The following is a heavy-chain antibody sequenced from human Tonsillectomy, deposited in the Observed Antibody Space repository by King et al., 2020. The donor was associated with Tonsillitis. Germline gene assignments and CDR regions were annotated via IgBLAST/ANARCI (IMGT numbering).Heavy chain of an antibody. J-gene: IGHJ4*02. V-gene: IGHV3-43*01. Sequence: DVQLVESGGVVIQSGGSLRLSCAASGFTFDHYTMHWVRQAPGKGLEWFPFLSSVGVTIYYADSMKGRFTISRDNSKNSLHLQMNSLRTEDTALYYCATERMKFFDYWGQGTLVTVSS. D-gene: IGHD2-15*01. CDR3: ATERMKFFDY. CDR1: GFTFDHYT. CDR2: LSSVGVTI.